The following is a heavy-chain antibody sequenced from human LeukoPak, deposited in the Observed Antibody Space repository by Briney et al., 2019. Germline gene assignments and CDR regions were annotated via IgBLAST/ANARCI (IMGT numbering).Heavy chain of an antibody. J-gene: IGHJ4*01. Sequence: GASVKVSCKASGYTFTGYYMHWVRQAPGQGLEWMGWINPNSGGTNYAQKFQGWVTMTRDTSISTAYMELSRLRSDDTALYYCARAREMATIVPGYFDYWGQGTLVTVSS. CDR3: ARAREMATIVPGYFDY. CDR1: GYTFTGYY. CDR2: INPNSGGT. D-gene: IGHD5-24*01. V-gene: IGHV1-2*04.